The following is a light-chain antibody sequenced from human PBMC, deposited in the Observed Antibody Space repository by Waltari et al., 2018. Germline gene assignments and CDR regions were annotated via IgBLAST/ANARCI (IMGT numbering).Light chain of an antibody. CDR2: DVS. Sequence: QSALTQPRSVSGSPGQSVTISCTGTSSDVGGYNYVSWYQQHPGKAPKLMIYDVSKRTSVVLVRFSGSKSGNTASLTISGLQAEDEADYYCCSYAGSYTGVFGTGTKVTVL. CDR3: CSYAGSYTGV. V-gene: IGLV2-11*01. CDR1: SSDVGGYNY. J-gene: IGLJ1*01.